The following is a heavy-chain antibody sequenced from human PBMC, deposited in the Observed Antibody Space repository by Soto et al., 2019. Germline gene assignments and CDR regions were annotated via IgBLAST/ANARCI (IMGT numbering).Heavy chain of an antibody. J-gene: IGHJ4*02. V-gene: IGHV3-9*01. CDR3: AKDINTFGELFLADY. CDR2: ISWNSGSI. Sequence: PGGSLRLSCAASGFTFDDYAMHWVRQAPGKGLEWVSGISWNSGSIGYADSVKGRFTISRDNAKNSLYLQMNSLRAEDTALYYCAKDINTFGELFLADYWGQGTLVTVSS. CDR1: GFTFDDYA. D-gene: IGHD3-10*02.